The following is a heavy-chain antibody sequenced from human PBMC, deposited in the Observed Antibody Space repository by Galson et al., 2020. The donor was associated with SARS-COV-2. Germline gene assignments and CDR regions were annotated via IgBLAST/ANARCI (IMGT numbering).Heavy chain of an antibody. V-gene: IGHV4-59*13. D-gene: IGHD6-13*01. CDR1: GGSISSYY. J-gene: IGHJ4*02. CDR3: ARSVAAADHYFDY. Sequence: SETLSLTCPVSGGSISSYYWSWIRQPPGKGLEWIGYIFYSGSTNYNPSLKSRVPISVDTSKNQFSLKLSSVTAADTAVYYCARSVAAADHYFDYWGQGTRVTVSS. CDR2: IFYSGST.